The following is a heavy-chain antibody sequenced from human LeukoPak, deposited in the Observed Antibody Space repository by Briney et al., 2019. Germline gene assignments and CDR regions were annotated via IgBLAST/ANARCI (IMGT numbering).Heavy chain of an antibody. CDR1: GFTFSSYE. D-gene: IGHD2-2*01. CDR3: AKSGVVVVPAACSS. CDR2: ISGSGGST. Sequence: PPGGSLRLSCAASGFTFSSYEMNWVRQAPGKGLEWVSAISGSGGSTYYADSVKGRFTISRDNSKNTLYLQMNSLRAEDTAVYYCAKSGVVVVPAACSSWGQGTLVTVSS. J-gene: IGHJ5*02. V-gene: IGHV3-23*01.